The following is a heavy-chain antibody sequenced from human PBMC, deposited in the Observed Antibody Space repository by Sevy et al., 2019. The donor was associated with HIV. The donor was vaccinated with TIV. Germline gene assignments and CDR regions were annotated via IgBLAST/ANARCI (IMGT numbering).Heavy chain of an antibody. J-gene: IGHJ6*02. D-gene: IGHD3-10*01. CDR3: ARDLGTMVQGGNYYYYGMDV. Sequence: GGSLRLSCAASGFTVSSNYMSWVRQAPGKGLEWVSVIYSGGSTYYADSVKGRFTISRDNSKNTLYLQMNSLRAEDTAVDYCARDLGTMVQGGNYYYYGMDVWGQGATVTVSS. CDR2: IYSGGST. V-gene: IGHV3-53*01. CDR1: GFTVSSNY.